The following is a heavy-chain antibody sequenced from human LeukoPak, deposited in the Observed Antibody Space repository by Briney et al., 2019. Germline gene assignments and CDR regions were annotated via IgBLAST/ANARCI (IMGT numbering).Heavy chain of an antibody. CDR3: ARSHDFWSGYWNFDY. D-gene: IGHD3-3*01. Sequence: ASVKVSCKASGYTFTSYGISWVRQAPGQGLEWMGWISAYNGNTNYAQKLQGRVTMTTDTSTSTAYMELRSLRSDDTAVYYCARSHDFWSGYWNFDYWGQGTLVTASS. V-gene: IGHV1-18*01. J-gene: IGHJ4*02. CDR2: ISAYNGNT. CDR1: GYTFTSYG.